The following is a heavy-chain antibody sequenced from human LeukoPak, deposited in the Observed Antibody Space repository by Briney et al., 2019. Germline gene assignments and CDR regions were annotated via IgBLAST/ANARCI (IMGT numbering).Heavy chain of an antibody. CDR3: ARGSAAGLENWFDP. V-gene: IGHV4-34*01. Sequence: SETLSLTCAVYGGSFSGYYWSWIRQPPGKGLEWSGEINHSGSTNYNPSLKSRVTISVDTSKNQFSLKLSSVTAADTAVYYCARGSAAGLENWFDPWGQGTLVTVSS. CDR1: GGSFSGYY. J-gene: IGHJ5*02. CDR2: INHSGST. D-gene: IGHD6-13*01.